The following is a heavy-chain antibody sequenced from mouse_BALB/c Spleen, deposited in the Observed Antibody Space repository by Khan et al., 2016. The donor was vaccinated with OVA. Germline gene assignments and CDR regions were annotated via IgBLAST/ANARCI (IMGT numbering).Heavy chain of an antibody. CDR2: ISNLVYSI. J-gene: IGHJ4*01. D-gene: IGHD4-1*01. Sequence: LVQSGGSRKLSCAASGFTFSDYRMAWVRQAPGKGPEWVAFISNLVYSIYYADTVTGRFPISRENAKNTLYLEMSTLRSEDTAMYYCARSWAMDYWGQGTSVTVSA. V-gene: IGHV5-15*02. CDR3: ARSWAMDY. CDR1: GFTFSDYR.